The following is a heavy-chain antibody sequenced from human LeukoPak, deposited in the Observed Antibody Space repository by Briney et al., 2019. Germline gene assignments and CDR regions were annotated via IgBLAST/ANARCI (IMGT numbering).Heavy chain of an antibody. CDR3: ARDRTYDSSGYSYRSFDY. D-gene: IGHD3-22*01. CDR2: IYTSGST. V-gene: IGHV4-61*02. CDR1: GGSISSGSYY. Sequence: PSETLSLTCTVSGGSISSGSYYWSWIRQPAGKGLEWIGRIYTSGSTNYNPSLKSRVTISVDTSKSQFSLKLSSVTAADTAVYYCARDRTYDSSGYSYRSFDYWGQGTLVTVSS. J-gene: IGHJ4*02.